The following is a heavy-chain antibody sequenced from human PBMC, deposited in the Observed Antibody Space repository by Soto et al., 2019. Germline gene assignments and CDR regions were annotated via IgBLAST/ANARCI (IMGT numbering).Heavy chain of an antibody. D-gene: IGHD2-21*02. J-gene: IGHJ5*01. CDR2: ISYDGSRT. Sequence: QAQLVASGGGVVQPGGSLRLSCAASGFSFNSYGMHWVRQAPGKGLEWVAFISYDGSRTYYADSVKGRFNISRDGSTKTLFLELNSLRLEDSGVYYCAKNSRHIVVLTTFLDSWGQGDLVTVSS. V-gene: IGHV3-30*18. CDR1: GFSFNSYG. CDR3: AKNSRHIVVLTTFLDS.